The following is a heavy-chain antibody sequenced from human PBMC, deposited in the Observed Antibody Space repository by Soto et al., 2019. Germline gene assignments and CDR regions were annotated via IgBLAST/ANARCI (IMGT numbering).Heavy chain of an antibody. CDR2: INHSGST. CDR1: GGSFSGYY. D-gene: IGHD6-6*01. V-gene: IGHV4-34*01. CDR3: AGSIAGRGPYFYYYHGMDV. Sequence: SETLSLTCTVYGGSFSGYYWNWIRQPPGKGLEWIGEINHSGSTNFNPSLKSRVTISVDTSKNQFSLKLNSVTAVDTAVYYCAGSIAGRGPYFYYYHGMDVWGQGTSVTVS. J-gene: IGHJ6*02.